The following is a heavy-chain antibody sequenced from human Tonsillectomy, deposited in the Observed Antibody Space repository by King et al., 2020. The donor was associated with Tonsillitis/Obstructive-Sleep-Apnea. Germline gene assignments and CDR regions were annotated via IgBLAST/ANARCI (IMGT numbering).Heavy chain of an antibody. J-gene: IGHJ5*02. CDR1: GFTFSRYE. CDR3: ARSPTAWEVRWFDP. CDR2: ISDSGSTI. Sequence: QLVQSGGGLVQPGGSLRLSCAASGFTFSRYEMNWVRQAPGRGLEWVSYISDSGSTIYSADSVKGRFTISRDNVKNSLYLQMNSLRAEDTAVYYCARSPTAWEVRWFDPWGQGTLVTVSS. V-gene: IGHV3-48*03. D-gene: IGHD2-21*02.